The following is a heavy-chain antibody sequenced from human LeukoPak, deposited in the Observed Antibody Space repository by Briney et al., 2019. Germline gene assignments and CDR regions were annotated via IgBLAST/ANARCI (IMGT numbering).Heavy chain of an antibody. CDR2: INTNTGNP. V-gene: IGHV7-4-1*02. Sequence: ASVKVSCKASGYTFTSYAMNWVRQAPGQGLEWMGWINTNTGNPTYAQGYTGRFVFSLDTSVSTAYLQISSLKAEDTAVYYCARDTGRFGYYYGMDVWGQGTTVTVSS. CDR1: GYTFTSYA. D-gene: IGHD3-10*01. CDR3: ARDTGRFGYYYGMDV. J-gene: IGHJ6*02.